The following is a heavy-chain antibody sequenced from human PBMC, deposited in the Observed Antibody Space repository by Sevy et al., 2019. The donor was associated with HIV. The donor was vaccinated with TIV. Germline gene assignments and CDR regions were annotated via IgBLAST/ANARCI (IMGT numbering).Heavy chain of an antibody. CDR3: ARGERGLRSGYDSESGENNY. CDR1: GYTFTSYD. D-gene: IGHD5-12*01. J-gene: IGHJ4*02. CDR2: MNPNSGNT. V-gene: IGHV1-8*01. Sequence: ASVKVSCKASGYTFTSYDINWVRQATGQGLEWMGWMNPNSGNTGYAQMFQGRVTMTRNTSISTAYMELSSLRSEDTAVYYCARGERGLRSGYDSESGENNYWGQGTLVTVSS.